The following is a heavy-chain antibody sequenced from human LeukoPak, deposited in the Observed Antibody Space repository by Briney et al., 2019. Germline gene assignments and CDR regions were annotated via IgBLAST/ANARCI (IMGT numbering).Heavy chain of an antibody. CDR2: MNPNSGNT. Sequence: ASVKVSCKASGYTFTSYDINWVRQATGQGLEWMGWMNPNSGNTGYAQKFRGRVTMTRNTSISTAYMELSSLRSEDTAVYYCARGPERRTGYGYWGQGTLVTVSS. J-gene: IGHJ4*02. V-gene: IGHV1-8*01. D-gene: IGHD1-1*01. CDR1: GYTFTSYD. CDR3: ARGPERRTGYGY.